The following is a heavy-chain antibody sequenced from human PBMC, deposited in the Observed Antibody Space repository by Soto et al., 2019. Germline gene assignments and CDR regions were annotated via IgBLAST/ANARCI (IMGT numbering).Heavy chain of an antibody. Sequence: EVQLVESGGCLVKPGGSLRLSCAGSGFTFSSYTMNWVRQAPGKGREWVASISGTSTYIHYADSVKGRFTISRDNAKKSLYLQMNSLRAEDTAVYYCARVIIVRRGYFDFWGQGTLVTVSS. CDR1: GFTFSSYT. J-gene: IGHJ4*02. D-gene: IGHD2-2*01. V-gene: IGHV3-21*01. CDR3: ARVIIVRRGYFDF. CDR2: ISGTSTYI.